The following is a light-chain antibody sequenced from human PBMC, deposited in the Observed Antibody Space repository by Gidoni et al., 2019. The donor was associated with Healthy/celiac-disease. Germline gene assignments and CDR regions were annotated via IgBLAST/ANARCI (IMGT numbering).Light chain of an antibody. CDR3: QQSYSTPKP. J-gene: IGKJ2*01. CDR2: AAS. V-gene: IGKV1-39*01. Sequence: DIQMTQSPSSLSASVGDSVTITCRASQSICSYLSWYQQKPGKAPKLLIYAASSLQSGVPSRFSCSGSGTYFTLTIIRLQPEDFATYYCQQSYSTPKPFGQXTKLEIK. CDR1: QSICSY.